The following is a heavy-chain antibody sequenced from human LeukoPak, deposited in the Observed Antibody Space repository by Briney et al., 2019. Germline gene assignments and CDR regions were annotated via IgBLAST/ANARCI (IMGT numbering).Heavy chain of an antibody. CDR2: INSDGSST. D-gene: IGHD5-18*01. J-gene: IGHJ2*01. Sequence: PGGSLRLSCAASGFTFSSYWMHWVRQAPPEELVWVSRINSDGSSTSYADSVKGRFTISRDNAKNTLYLQMNSLRAEDTAVYYCARGDTAMAYWYFDLWGRGTLVTVSS. CDR3: ARGDTAMAYWYFDL. V-gene: IGHV3-74*01. CDR1: GFTFSSYW.